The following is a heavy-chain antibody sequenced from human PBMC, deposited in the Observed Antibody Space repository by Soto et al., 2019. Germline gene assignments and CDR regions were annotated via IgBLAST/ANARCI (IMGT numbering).Heavy chain of an antibody. CDR2: MSGSSSTT. Sequence: GGSLRLSCATSGLTFSNYAMRWVRQAPGGGLEWVSSMSGSSSTTYYADSVRGRFTISRDRSKNTLYLQMSSLRAEDTALYYCAKNQERELPRVIDFWGQGTLVTVSS. CDR1: GLTFSNYA. CDR3: AKNQERELPRVIDF. D-gene: IGHD1-7*01. V-gene: IGHV3-23*01. J-gene: IGHJ4*02.